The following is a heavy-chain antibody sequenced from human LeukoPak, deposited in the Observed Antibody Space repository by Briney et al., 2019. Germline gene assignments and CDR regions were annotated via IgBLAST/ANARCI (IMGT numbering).Heavy chain of an antibody. V-gene: IGHV3-23*01. CDR2: ISGSGGNT. CDR3: ARDLQCGGDCHYDALDI. Sequence: GGSLRLSCAASGFTFSRNGMTWVRQAPGKGLEWVSAISGSGGNTYYADSVKGRFTISRDNSKNTLYLQMNSLRAEDTAVYYCARDLQCGGDCHYDALDIWGQGTLVTVSS. J-gene: IGHJ3*02. CDR1: GFTFSRNG. D-gene: IGHD2-21*02.